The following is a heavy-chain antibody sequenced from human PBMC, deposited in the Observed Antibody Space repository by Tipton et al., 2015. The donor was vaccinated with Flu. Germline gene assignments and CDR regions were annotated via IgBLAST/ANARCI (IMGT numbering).Heavy chain of an antibody. V-gene: IGHV4-34*01. D-gene: IGHD6-6*01. Sequence: LRLSCAVYGGSFSGYYWSWIRQPPGKGLEWIGEINHGGSTNYNPSLKSRVTISVDTSKNQFSLKLSSVTAADTAVYYCARAPSGGSSIAARPNWFDPWGQGTLVTVSS. J-gene: IGHJ5*02. CDR2: INHGGST. CDR1: GGSFSGYY. CDR3: ARAPSGGSSIAARPNWFDP.